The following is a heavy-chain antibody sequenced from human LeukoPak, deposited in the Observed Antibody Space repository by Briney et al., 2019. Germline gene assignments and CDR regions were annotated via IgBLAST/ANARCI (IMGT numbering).Heavy chain of an antibody. J-gene: IGHJ4*02. Sequence: ASVKVSCKASGYTFTSYGISWVRQAPGQGLEWMGWISAYNGYTNYAKNLLGRVTMTTDTSTSTAYMELRSLRSDDTAVYYCAREVSPANFEYWGQGTLVTVSS. V-gene: IGHV1-18*01. CDR1: GYTFTSYG. CDR3: AREVSPANFEY. CDR2: ISAYNGYT.